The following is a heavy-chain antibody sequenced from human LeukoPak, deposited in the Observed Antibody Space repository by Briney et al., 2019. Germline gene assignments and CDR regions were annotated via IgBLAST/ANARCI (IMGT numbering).Heavy chain of an antibody. CDR3: ARHYGP. V-gene: IGHV4-39*01. CDR1: GGSISGSSYF. J-gene: IGHJ5*02. D-gene: IGHD3-16*01. Sequence: SETLSLTCTVSGGSISGSSYFWGWIRQPPGKGLEWIGXXYXSGXXXXXPXXKXXVTISVDTSKNQFSLKLSSVTAADTAVYYCARHYGPWGQGTLVTVSS. CDR2: XYXSGXX.